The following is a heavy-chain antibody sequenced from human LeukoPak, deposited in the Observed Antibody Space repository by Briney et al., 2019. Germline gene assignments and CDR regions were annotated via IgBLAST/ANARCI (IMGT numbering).Heavy chain of an antibody. CDR1: GFVFSHYA. D-gene: IGHD4-17*01. V-gene: IGHV3-30-3*01. CDR2: ISYDGSNQ. J-gene: IGHJ3*02. Sequence: PGGSLRLSCAASGFVFSHYAIYLVRQAPGKGLEWVALISYDGSNQFYADSVKDRFTISRDNSKNTLYLQMNSLRTEDTAVYYCARAKTTVTTFDAFDIWGQGTMVTVSS. CDR3: ARAKTTVTTFDAFDI.